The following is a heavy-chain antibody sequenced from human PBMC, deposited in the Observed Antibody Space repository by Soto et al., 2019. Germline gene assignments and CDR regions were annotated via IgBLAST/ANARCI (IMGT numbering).Heavy chain of an antibody. CDR3: ARRLAGYFDY. J-gene: IGHJ4*02. Sequence: EVQLVESGGGLVQHGGSLSLSGAASGFTFSSYWMSWVRQAPGKGMEWVANIKQDGSEKYYVDSVKGRFTISRDNAKNSLYLQMNSLRAEARAVYYCARRLAGYFDYWGQGPLVTVSS. CDR1: GFTFSSYW. V-gene: IGHV3-7*01. D-gene: IGHD3-10*01. CDR2: IKQDGSEK.